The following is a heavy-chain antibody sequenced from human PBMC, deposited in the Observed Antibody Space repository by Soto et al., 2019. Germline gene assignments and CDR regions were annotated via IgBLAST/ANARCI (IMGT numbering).Heavy chain of an antibody. CDR1: GDSVSSNSAA. CDR3: ARDLNYAKTPLQSFNWFDP. V-gene: IGHV6-1*01. D-gene: IGHD1-7*01. J-gene: IGHJ5*02. Sequence: SQTLSLTCAISGDSVSSNSAAWNWIRQSPSRGLEWLGRTYYRSKWYNDYAVSVKSRITINPDTSKNQFSLQLSSVTPEDTAVYYCARDLNYAKTPLQSFNWFDPWGQGTLVTVSS. CDR2: TYYRSKWYN.